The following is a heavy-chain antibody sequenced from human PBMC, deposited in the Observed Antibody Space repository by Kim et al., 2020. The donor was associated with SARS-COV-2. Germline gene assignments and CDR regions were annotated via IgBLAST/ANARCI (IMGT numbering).Heavy chain of an antibody. CDR3: ARFSGDFDSYYLDY. CDR2: NTVYNGNT. J-gene: IGHJ4*02. D-gene: IGHD2-21*02. CDR1: GYTFTDYG. V-gene: IGHV1-18*04. Sequence: ASVKVSCKASGYTFTDYGISWVRQAPGQGLQWMGWNTVYNGNTNYAQSVQGRVTMTTDTSTSTAYLELKSLRSDDTAVYFCARFSGDFDSYYLDYWGQGTLVTVSA.